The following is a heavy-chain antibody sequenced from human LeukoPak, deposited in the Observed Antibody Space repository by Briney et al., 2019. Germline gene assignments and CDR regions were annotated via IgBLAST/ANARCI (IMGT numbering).Heavy chain of an antibody. V-gene: IGHV4-34*01. J-gene: IGHJ5*02. CDR2: INHSGST. CDR1: GGSFSGYY. Sequence: SETLSLTCAVYGGSFSGYYWSWIRQPPGKGLEWIGEINHSGSTNYNPSLKSRVTISVDTSKNQFSLKLSSVTAADTAVYYCARVGPERTVKFGLFDPWGQGTLVTVSS. CDR3: ARVGPERTVKFGLFDP. D-gene: IGHD3-10*01.